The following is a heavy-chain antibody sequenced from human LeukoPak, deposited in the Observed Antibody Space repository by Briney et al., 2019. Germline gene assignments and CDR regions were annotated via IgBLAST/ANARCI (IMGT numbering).Heavy chain of an antibody. CDR1: GYTFTGYY. V-gene: IGHV1-2*02. CDR3: ARAGYYYDSSGYYNNLPIDY. D-gene: IGHD3-22*01. J-gene: IGHJ4*02. Sequence: VASVKVSCKASGYTFTGYYMHWVRQAPGQGLEWMGWINPNSGGTNYAQKFQGRVTMTRDTSISTAYMELSRLRSDDTAVYYCARAGYYYDSSGYYNNLPIDYWGQGTLVTVSS. CDR2: INPNSGGT.